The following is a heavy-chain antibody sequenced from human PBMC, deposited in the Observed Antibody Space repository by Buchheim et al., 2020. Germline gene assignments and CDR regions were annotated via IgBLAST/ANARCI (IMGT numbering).Heavy chain of an antibody. Sequence: EVQILESGGTLVQPGGSLRLSCAASGFPFSSYDMSWVRQAPGKGLDWVAAISGSGGSIYYADSVKGRFTIPRDNSRHPLYLQMNSLRAEDTAVYYCAQDGLIPFWGQGT. CDR3: AQDGLIPF. J-gene: IGHJ4*02. V-gene: IGHV3-23*01. D-gene: IGHD2-8*01. CDR2: ISGSGGSI. CDR1: GFPFSSYD.